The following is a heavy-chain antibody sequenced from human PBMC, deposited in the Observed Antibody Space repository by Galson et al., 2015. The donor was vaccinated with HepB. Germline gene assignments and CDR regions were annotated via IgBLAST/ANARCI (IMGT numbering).Heavy chain of an antibody. V-gene: IGHV3-21*01. D-gene: IGHD3-22*01. CDR2: ISSSSSYI. J-gene: IGHJ4*02. CDR1: GFTFSSYS. CDR3: ARDLVSYYYDSSGTKRDY. Sequence: SLRLSCAASGFTFSSYSMNWVRQAPGKGLEWVSSISSSSSYIYYADSVEGRFTISRDNAKNSLYLQMNSLRAEDTAVYYCARDLVSYYYDSSGTKRDYWGQGTLVTVSS.